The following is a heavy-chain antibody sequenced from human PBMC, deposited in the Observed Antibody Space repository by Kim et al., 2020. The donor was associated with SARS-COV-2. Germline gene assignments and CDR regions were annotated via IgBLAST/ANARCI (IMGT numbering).Heavy chain of an antibody. CDR1: GFTFSSYA. V-gene: IGHV3-23*01. Sequence: GGSLRLSCAASGFTFSSYAMSWVRQAPGKGLEWVSAISGSGGSTYYADSVKGRFTISRDNSKNTLYLQMNSLRAEDTAVYYCAKYYHPLYYYGMDVWGQGTTVTVSS. J-gene: IGHJ6*02. CDR3: AKYYHPLYYYGMDV. D-gene: IGHD3-10*01. CDR2: ISGSGGST.